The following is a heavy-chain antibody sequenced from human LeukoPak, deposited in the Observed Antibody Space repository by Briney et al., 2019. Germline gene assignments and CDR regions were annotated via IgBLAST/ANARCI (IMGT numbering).Heavy chain of an antibody. V-gene: IGHV4-59*01. Sequence: PSETLSLTCTVSGGSISSYYWSWIRQPPGKGLEWIGYIYYSGSTNYNPSLKSRVTISVDTSKNQFSLKLSSVTAADTAVYYCARDPGPGGYFDWQGGKYYFDYWGQGTLVTVSS. D-gene: IGHD3-9*01. J-gene: IGHJ4*02. CDR3: ARDPGPGGYFDWQGGKYYFDY. CDR1: GGSISSYY. CDR2: IYYSGST.